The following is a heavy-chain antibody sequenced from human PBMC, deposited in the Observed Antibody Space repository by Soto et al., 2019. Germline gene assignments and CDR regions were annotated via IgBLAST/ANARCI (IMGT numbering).Heavy chain of an antibody. CDR3: ARHLATPGTRGFDS. V-gene: IGHV4-4*02. Sequence: QVQLQESGPGLVKPSGTLSLTCAVSSGFITSANWWSWVRQPPGKGLEWIGEIYLGGTTNYNPSLKSRVTISLDKSKNHFSLNLASVTAADTAVYYCARHLATPGTRGFDSWGQGTLVTVSS. CDR1: SGFITSANW. D-gene: IGHD6-13*01. J-gene: IGHJ4*02. CDR2: IYLGGTT.